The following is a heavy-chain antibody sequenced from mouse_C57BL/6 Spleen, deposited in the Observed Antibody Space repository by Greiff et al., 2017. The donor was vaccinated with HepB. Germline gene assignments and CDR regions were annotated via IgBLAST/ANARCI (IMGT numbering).Heavy chain of an antibody. J-gene: IGHJ3*01. CDR3: ARSRDGYFFAY. D-gene: IGHD2-3*01. Sequence: VQLQQSGPVLVKPGASVKMSCKASGYTFTDYYMNWVKQSHGKSLEWIGVINPYNGGTSYNQKFKGKATLTVDKSSSTAYMELNSLTSEDSAVYYCARSRDGYFFAYWGQGTLVTVSA. CDR1: GYTFTDYY. CDR2: INPYNGGT. V-gene: IGHV1-19*01.